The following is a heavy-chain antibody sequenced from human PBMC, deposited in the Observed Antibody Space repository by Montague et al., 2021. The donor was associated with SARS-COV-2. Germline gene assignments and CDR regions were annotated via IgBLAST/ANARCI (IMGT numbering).Heavy chain of an antibody. CDR2: IDWDDDK. V-gene: IGHV2-70*11. Sequence: TLSLTCTVSGGSISSYYWSWIRQPPGKALEWLARIDWDDDKYYSTSLKTRLTISKDTSKNQVVLTMTNMDPVDTATYYCARTYGSGRGFDLWGRGTLVTVSS. D-gene: IGHD3-10*01. CDR3: ARTYGSGRGFDL. CDR1: GGSISSYYW. J-gene: IGHJ2*01.